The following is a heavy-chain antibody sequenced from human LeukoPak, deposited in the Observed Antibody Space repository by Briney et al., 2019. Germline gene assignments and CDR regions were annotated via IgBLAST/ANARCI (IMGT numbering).Heavy chain of an antibody. D-gene: IGHD3-10*01. CDR1: GFTFSSYS. J-gene: IGHJ4*02. CDR3: ARGPTILLVDY. Sequence: GGSLRLSCAASGFTFSSYSMNWVRQAPGKGLEWVSSISSSSSYIYYADSVKGRFTISRDNAKNSLYLQTNSLRAEDTAVYYCARGPTILLVDYWGQGTLVTVS. CDR2: ISSSSSYI. V-gene: IGHV3-21*01.